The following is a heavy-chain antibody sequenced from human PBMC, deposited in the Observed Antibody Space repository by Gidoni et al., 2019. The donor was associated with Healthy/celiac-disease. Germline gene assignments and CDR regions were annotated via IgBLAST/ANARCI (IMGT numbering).Heavy chain of an antibody. CDR2: INHSGST. V-gene: IGHV4-34*01. J-gene: IGHJ6*02. CDR3: ALGRYYGMDV. Sequence: QVQLQQWGAGLLKPSETLSPTCAVYGGSFSGYYWSWIRQPPGKGLEWIGEINHSGSTNYNPSLKSRVTISVDTSKNQFSLKLSSVTAADTAVYYCALGRYYGMDVWGQGTTVTVSS. CDR1: GGSFSGYY.